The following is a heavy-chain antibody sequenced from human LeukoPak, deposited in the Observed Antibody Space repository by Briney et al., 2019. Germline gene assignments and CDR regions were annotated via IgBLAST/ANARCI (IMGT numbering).Heavy chain of an antibody. Sequence: GGSLRLSCAASGFTVSSNYMNWVRHAPGKGLEGVSVIYSGGRTYYADSVKGRFIISRDNSKNMVYLQMNSLRAEDTALYYCARHQSGWGEVAYWGQGTLVTVSS. D-gene: IGHD3-16*01. V-gene: IGHV3-66*04. J-gene: IGHJ4*02. CDR2: IYSGGRT. CDR1: GFTVSSNY. CDR3: ARHQSGWGEVAY.